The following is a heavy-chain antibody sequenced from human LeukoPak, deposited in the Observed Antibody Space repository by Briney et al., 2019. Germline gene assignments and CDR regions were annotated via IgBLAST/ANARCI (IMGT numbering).Heavy chain of an antibody. CDR1: GFTFSSYW. D-gene: IGHD6-13*01. Sequence: GGSLRLSCAASGFTFSSYWMSWVRQAPGKGLGWVANIKQDGSEKYYVDSVKGRFTISRDNAKNSLYLQMNSLRAEDTAVYYCARDGIAYYYGMDVWGQGTTVTVSS. CDR3: ARDGIAYYYGMDV. CDR2: IKQDGSEK. J-gene: IGHJ6*02. V-gene: IGHV3-7*01.